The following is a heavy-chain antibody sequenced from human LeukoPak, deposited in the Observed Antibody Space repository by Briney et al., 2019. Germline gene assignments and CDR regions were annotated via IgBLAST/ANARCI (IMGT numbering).Heavy chain of an antibody. V-gene: IGHV1-46*01. CDR2: INPSGGST. J-gene: IGHJ5*02. D-gene: IGHD3-10*01. Sequence: ASVKVSCKASGYTFTSYGISWVRQAPGQGLEWMGIINPSGGSTSYAQKFQGRVTMTRDTSTSTVYMELSSLRSEDTAVYYCARGTNVPSLLWFGELSSPWGQGTLVTVSS. CDR1: GYTFTSYG. CDR3: ARGTNVPSLLWFGELSSP.